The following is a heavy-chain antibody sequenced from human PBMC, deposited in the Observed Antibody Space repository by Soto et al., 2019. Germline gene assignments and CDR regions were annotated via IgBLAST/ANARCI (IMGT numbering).Heavy chain of an antibody. V-gene: IGHV3-33*01. CDR3: ARELDYYDSSGYLAVPLDY. J-gene: IGHJ4*02. Sequence: GGSLRLSCAASGFTFSSYGMHWVRQAPGKGLEWVAVIWYDGSNKYYADSVKGRFTISRDNSKNTLYLQMNSLRAEDTAVYYCARELDYYDSSGYLAVPLDYWGQGTLVTVSS. D-gene: IGHD3-22*01. CDR1: GFTFSSYG. CDR2: IWYDGSNK.